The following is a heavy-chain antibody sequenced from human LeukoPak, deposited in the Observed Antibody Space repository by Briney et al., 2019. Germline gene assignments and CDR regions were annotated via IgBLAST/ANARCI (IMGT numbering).Heavy chain of an antibody. J-gene: IGHJ4*02. CDR3: ARHRSGWLQSSFDY. CDR1: GGSISSSSSY. D-gene: IGHD5-24*01. CDR2: IYYSGSS. V-gene: IGHV4-39*01. Sequence: SETLSLTCTVSGGSISSSSSYWGWNRQPPGKGLEWIGSIYYSGSSFDNPALKSRVTISVDTSKNQFSLKLSSVTAADTAAYYCARHRSGWLQSSFDYWGQGTLVTVSS.